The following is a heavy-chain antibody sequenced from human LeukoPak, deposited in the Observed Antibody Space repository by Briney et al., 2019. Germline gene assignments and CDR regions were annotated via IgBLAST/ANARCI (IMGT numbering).Heavy chain of an antibody. CDR1: GGSTSSSSFS. V-gene: IGHV4-39*07. D-gene: IGHD2-15*01. CDR2: IYYGGST. CDR3: ARGRFELPY. J-gene: IGHJ4*02. Sequence: SETLSLTCTVSGGSTSSSSFSWAWIRQPPGKGLEWIGTIYYGGSTNSNPSLKSRVTISVDTSKNQFFLRLTSVTAADTALYYCARGRFELPYWGQGTLVTASS.